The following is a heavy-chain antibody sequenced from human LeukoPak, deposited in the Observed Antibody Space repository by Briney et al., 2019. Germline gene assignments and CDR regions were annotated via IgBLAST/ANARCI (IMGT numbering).Heavy chain of an antibody. CDR3: AKAGSNHPWWEPDY. J-gene: IGHJ4*02. D-gene: IGHD2-15*01. CDR1: GFTFSSYA. Sequence: GSLRLSCAASGFTFSSYAMSWVRQAPGKGLEWVSAISGSGGSTYYADSVKGRFTISRDNSKNTLYLQMNSLRAEDTAVYYCAKAGSNHPWWEPDYWGQGTLVTVSS. CDR2: ISGSGGST. V-gene: IGHV3-23*01.